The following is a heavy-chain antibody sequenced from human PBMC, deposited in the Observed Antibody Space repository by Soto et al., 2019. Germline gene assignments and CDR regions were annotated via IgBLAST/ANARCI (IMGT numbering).Heavy chain of an antibody. D-gene: IGHD3-22*01. CDR3: ARVIEKLYYYDSSGYADY. CDR2: IYYSGST. CDR1: GGSIGSYY. J-gene: IGHJ4*02. V-gene: IGHV4-59*01. Sequence: SQTLCVSCSVAGGSIGSYYGRWIRQPPGKGLEWIGYIYYSGSTNYNPSLKSRVTISVDTSKNQFSLKLSSVTAADTAVYYCARVIEKLYYYDSSGYADYWGQGTLVTVSS.